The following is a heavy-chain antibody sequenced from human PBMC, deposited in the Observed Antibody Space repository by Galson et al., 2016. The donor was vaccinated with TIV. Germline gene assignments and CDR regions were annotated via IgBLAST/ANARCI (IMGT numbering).Heavy chain of an antibody. CDR3: AKVNRDGDYYFYDVDV. CDR1: EITISSNY. J-gene: IGHJ6*02. D-gene: IGHD1-14*01. CDR2: IYSSGDT. Sequence: SLRLSCAASEITISSNYMSWVRQAPGGGLEWVSTIYSSGDTYYADSVKGRFTISRDNSRNTLYLKMSGLRTEDTAVYYCAKVNRDGDYYFYDVDVWGHGTTVIVS. V-gene: IGHV3-66*02.